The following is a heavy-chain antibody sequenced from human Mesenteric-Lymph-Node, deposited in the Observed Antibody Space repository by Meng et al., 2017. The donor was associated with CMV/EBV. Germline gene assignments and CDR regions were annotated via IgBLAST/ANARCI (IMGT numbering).Heavy chain of an antibody. D-gene: IGHD3-22*01. Sequence: GESLKISCAASGFTVISNYMNWVRQAPRKGLEWVSVIYSGGSTYYADSVKGRFTISRDNAKNSLYLRMNSLRAEDTAVYYCARDRSGYYDYWGQGTLVTVSS. CDR3: ARDRSGYYDY. V-gene: IGHV3-53*01. CDR2: IYSGGST. J-gene: IGHJ4*02. CDR1: GFTVISNY.